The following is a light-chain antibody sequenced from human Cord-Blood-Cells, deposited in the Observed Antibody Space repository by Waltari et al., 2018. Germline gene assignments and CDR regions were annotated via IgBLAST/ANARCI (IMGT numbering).Light chain of an antibody. J-gene: IGKJ1*01. CDR1: QSISSY. Sequence: DIQMTQSPSSLSASVGERVTITCRASQSISSYLNWYQQKPWKAPKLLIYAASSLQSGVPSRFSGSGSGTDFTLTTRSLQPEYFATYYWQQSYSTPCTFGQGTKVEIK. CDR2: AAS. CDR3: QQSYSTPCT. V-gene: IGKV1-39*01.